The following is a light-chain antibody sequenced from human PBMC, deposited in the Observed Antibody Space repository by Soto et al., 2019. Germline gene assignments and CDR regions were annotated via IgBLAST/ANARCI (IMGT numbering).Light chain of an antibody. Sequence: DIQMTQSPSSVSESVGDRVTITCRASQGISNWLAWYQQQPGKAPKLLISSAYTLQSGVPSRFSGGGSGTHFTLIISSLQPEDFATYYCQQTNTFLPLTFGGGTKVEIK. CDR1: QGISNW. J-gene: IGKJ4*01. V-gene: IGKV1-12*01. CDR2: SAY. CDR3: QQTNTFLPLT.